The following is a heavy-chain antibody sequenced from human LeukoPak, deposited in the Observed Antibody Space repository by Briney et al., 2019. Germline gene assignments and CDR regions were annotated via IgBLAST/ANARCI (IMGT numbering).Heavy chain of an antibody. V-gene: IGHV3-74*01. Sequence: GGSLRLSCAGSGFTLSSYWMHWVRQGPGKGLVWVSRIYSDGSRTTYADSVKGRFTISGDNAKNTLYLQMNSLRAEDTAVYYCARVGHSSGWLAFDIWGQGTMVTVSS. D-gene: IGHD6-19*01. CDR1: GFTLSSYW. CDR3: ARVGHSSGWLAFDI. CDR2: IYSDGSRT. J-gene: IGHJ3*02.